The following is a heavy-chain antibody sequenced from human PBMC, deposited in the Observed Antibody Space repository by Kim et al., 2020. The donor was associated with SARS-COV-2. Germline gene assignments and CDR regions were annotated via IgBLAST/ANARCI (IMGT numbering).Heavy chain of an antibody. Sequence: SETLSLTCTVSGGSISSSSYYWGWIRQPPGKGLEWIGSIYYSGSTYYNPSLKSRVTISVDTSKNQFSLKLSSVTAADTAVYYCARRYDFWSGPFFDYWGQGTLVTVSS. D-gene: IGHD3-3*01. V-gene: IGHV4-39*01. CDR1: GGSISSSSYY. CDR3: ARRYDFWSGPFFDY. CDR2: IYYSGST. J-gene: IGHJ4*02.